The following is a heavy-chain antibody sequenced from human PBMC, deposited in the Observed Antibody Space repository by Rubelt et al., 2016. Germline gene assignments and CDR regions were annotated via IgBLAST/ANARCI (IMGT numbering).Heavy chain of an antibody. CDR3: ARDFGDFRTDF. CDR1: GGSITSNNW. V-gene: IGHV4-4*02. CDR2: ISHSGST. J-gene: IGHJ4*02. D-gene: IGHD3-16*01. Sequence: QVQLQESGPGLVKPSGTLSLTCAVSGGSITSNNWWSWVRQSPGKGLEWIGEISHSGSTNYNPSLKSRVTISVDKSKSQFSLKLNSVTAADTAIYYCARDFGDFRTDFWGQGTLVTVSS.